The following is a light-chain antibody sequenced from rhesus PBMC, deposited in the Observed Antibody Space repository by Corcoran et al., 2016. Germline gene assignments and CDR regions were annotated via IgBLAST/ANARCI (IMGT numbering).Light chain of an antibody. CDR1: QSLLSSSNNKNY. CDR3: QQYYTSPLT. Sequence: DIVMTQSPDSLAVSLGERVTINCKSSQSLLSSSNNKNYLAWYQQQPGQAPTLLIYWASTRESRVPKRFYCSGSGTDFPLTLSVLQAEDVAVYYCQQYYTSPLTFGQGTKVEIK. J-gene: IGKJ1*01. V-gene: IGKV4-1*01. CDR2: WAS.